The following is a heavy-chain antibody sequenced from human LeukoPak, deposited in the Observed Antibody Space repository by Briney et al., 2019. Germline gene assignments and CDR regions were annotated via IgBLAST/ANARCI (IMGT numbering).Heavy chain of an antibody. V-gene: IGHV3-11*04. CDR1: GFTFDDYG. CDR3: ASPVDY. J-gene: IGHJ4*02. CDR2: ISNSGSTI. Sequence: GGPLRLSCAASGFTFDDYGMSWVRQAPGKGLEWVSYISNSGSTIYYADSVKGRFTISRDNAKNSLYLQMNSLRAEDTAVYYCASPVDYWGQGTLVTVSS.